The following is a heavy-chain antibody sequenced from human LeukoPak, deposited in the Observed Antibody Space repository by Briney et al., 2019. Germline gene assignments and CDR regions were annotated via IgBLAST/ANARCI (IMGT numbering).Heavy chain of an antibody. J-gene: IGHJ4*02. V-gene: IGHV4-34*01. D-gene: IGHD6-19*01. CDR1: GGSFSGYY. CDR2: INHSGST. Sequence: SETLSLTCAVYGGSFSGYYWSWIRQPPGKGLEWIGEINHSGSTNYNPSLKSRVTISVDTSKNQFSLKLSSVTAADTAVYYCARGGYKAIAVAGLGYWGQGTLVTVSS. CDR3: ARGGYKAIAVAGLGY.